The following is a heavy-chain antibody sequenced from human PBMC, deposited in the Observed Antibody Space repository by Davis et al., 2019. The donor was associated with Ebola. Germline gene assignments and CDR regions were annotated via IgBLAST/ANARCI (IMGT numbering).Heavy chain of an antibody. CDR3: ASGDRFWHSGY. CDR2: IDIRSTII. D-gene: IGHD3-10*01. Sequence: GESLKISCAVSGFTSSNYNMNWVRQAPGKGLEWVSYIDIRSTIIYYADSVKGRFTISRDNAKNSLFLQMNNLRDEDTAMYYCASGDRFWHSGYWGQGTLVTVSS. V-gene: IGHV3-48*02. J-gene: IGHJ4*02. CDR1: GFTSSNYN.